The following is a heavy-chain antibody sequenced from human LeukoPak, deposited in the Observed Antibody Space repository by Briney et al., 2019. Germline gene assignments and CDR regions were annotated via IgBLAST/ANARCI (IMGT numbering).Heavy chain of an antibody. V-gene: IGHV1-2*04. D-gene: IGHD6-19*01. CDR2: INPNSGGT. Sequence: GASVKVSCKASGYTFTGYYMHWVRQAPGQGLEWTGWINPNSGGTNYAQKFQGWVTMTRDTSISTAYMELSRLRSDDTAVYYCARDNGPSTGYGMDVWGQGTTVTVSS. J-gene: IGHJ6*02. CDR1: GYTFTGYY. CDR3: ARDNGPSTGYGMDV.